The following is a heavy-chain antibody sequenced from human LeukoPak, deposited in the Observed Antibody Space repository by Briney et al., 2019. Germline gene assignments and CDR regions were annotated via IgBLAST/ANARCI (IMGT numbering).Heavy chain of an antibody. Sequence: GGSLRLSCAASGFTFSSYAMHWVRQAPGKGLEWVAVISYDGSNKYYADSVKGRFTISRDNSKNTLYLQMNSLRAEDTAVYYCAKDDSEDYGDYDASLDYWGQGTLVTVSS. D-gene: IGHD4-17*01. CDR1: GFTFSSYA. CDR3: AKDDSEDYGDYDASLDY. CDR2: ISYDGSNK. J-gene: IGHJ4*02. V-gene: IGHV3-30-3*01.